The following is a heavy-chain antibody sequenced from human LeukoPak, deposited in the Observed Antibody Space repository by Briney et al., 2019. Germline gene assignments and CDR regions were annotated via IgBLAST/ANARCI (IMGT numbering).Heavy chain of an antibody. CDR3: ASVLGVTGHYGMDV. J-gene: IGHJ6*02. CDR2: IYYSGST. V-gene: IGHV4-59*01. D-gene: IGHD3-10*02. CDR1: GGSISSYY. Sequence: SETLSLTCTVSGGSISSYYWSWIRQPPGKGLEWIGYIYYSGSTNYNPSLKSRVTISVDTSKNQCSLKLSSVTAADTAVYYCASVLGVTGHYGMDVWGQGTTVTVSS.